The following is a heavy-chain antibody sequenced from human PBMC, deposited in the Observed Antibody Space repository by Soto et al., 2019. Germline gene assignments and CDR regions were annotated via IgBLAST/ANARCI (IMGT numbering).Heavy chain of an antibody. J-gene: IGHJ6*02. CDR3: ARDGRVVPAAIDSYYYGMDD. V-gene: IGHV3-33*01. Sequence: PGGSLRLSCAASGFTFSSYGMHWVRQAPGKGLEWVAVIWYDGSNKYYADSVKGRFTISRDNSKNTLYLQMNSLRAEDTAVYYCARDGRVVPAAIDSYYYGMDDWGQGTTVTVSS. D-gene: IGHD2-2*01. CDR1: GFTFSSYG. CDR2: IWYDGSNK.